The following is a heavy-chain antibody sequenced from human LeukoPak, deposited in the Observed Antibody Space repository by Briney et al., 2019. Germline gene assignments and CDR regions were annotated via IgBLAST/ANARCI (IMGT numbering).Heavy chain of an antibody. V-gene: IGHV1-24*01. CDR3: ATLIAAHYDWFDP. Sequence: ASVTVSCKVSGYTLTELSMHWVRQAPGKGLEWMGGFDPEDGETIYTQKFQGRVTMTEDTSTDTAYMELSSLRSEDTAVYYCATLIAAHYDWFDPWGQGTLVTVSS. CDR1: GYTLTELS. J-gene: IGHJ5*02. D-gene: IGHD6-6*01. CDR2: FDPEDGET.